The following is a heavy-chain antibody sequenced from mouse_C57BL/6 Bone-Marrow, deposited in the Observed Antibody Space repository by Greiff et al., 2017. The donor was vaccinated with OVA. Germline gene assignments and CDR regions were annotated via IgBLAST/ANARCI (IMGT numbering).Heavy chain of an antibody. J-gene: IGHJ2*01. V-gene: IGHV5-12*01. D-gene: IGHD1-1*01. CDR2: ISNGGGST. Sequence: EVHLVESGGGLVQPGGSLKLSCAASGFTFSDYYMYWVRQTPEKRLEWVAYISNGGGSTYYPDTVKGRFTISRDNAKNTLYLQMSRLKSEDTAMYYCARQGYYYGSSPYVDYWGQGTTLTVSS. CDR3: ARQGYYYGSSPYVDY. CDR1: GFTFSDYY.